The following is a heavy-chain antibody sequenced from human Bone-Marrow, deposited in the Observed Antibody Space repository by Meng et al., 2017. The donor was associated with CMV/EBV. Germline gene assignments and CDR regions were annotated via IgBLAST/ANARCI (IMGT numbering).Heavy chain of an antibody. V-gene: IGHV4-31*02. CDR2: MYYSGNT. Sequence: ISSGGYYWSWIRQHPGKGMEWIGYMYYSGNTYYNPSLKSRVTISADTSKNQFSLKLSSVTAADTAMYYCARAEASGGFNYDTSGRIDCWGQGTLVTVSS. CDR3: ARAEASGGFNYDTSGRIDC. D-gene: IGHD3-22*01. CDR1: ISSGGYY. J-gene: IGHJ4*02.